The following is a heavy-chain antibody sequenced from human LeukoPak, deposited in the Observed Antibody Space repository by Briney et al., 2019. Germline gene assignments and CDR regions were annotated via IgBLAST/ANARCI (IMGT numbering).Heavy chain of an antibody. V-gene: IGHV1-18*01. CDR2: ISAYNGNT. CDR3: ARVNDGDYVNPLFDY. D-gene: IGHD4-17*01. Sequence: ASVKVSCKASGYTFTSYGISWVRQAPGQGLEWMGWISAYNGNTDYAQKLQGRVTMTTDTSTSTAYMELRSLRSDDTAVYYCARVNDGDYVNPLFDYWGQGTLVTVSS. J-gene: IGHJ4*02. CDR1: GYTFTSYG.